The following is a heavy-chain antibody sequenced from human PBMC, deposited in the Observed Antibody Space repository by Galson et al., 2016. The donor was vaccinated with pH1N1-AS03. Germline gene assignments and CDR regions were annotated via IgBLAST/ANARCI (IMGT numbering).Heavy chain of an antibody. CDR3: VRDDHGMDV. Sequence: SLRLSCATSGFRFSGFWMHWVRQVPGKGLVWVAFINRDATKIDYADSVKGRFTIFRDNNKNTLYLQMNIVRAEDTGVYHCVRDDHGMDVWGQGTTVTVSS. V-gene: IGHV3-74*01. CDR1: GFRFSGFW. J-gene: IGHJ6*02. CDR2: INRDATKI.